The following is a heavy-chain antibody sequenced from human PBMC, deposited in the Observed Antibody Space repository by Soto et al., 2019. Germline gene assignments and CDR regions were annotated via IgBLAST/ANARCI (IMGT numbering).Heavy chain of an antibody. J-gene: IGHJ6*02. CDR3: ARDYTFGGVTDYSYYYGMDF. D-gene: IGHD3-16*01. Sequence: PGGSLRLSCAASGFTVSSNYIGWVRQAPGKGLEWASVIYSGGSTYYADSVNGRFTISRDNSKNTLYLQMNSRRAEDTAVYYCARDYTFGGVTDYSYYYGMDFWGQGSTVTVSS. CDR2: IYSGGST. CDR1: GFTVSSNY. V-gene: IGHV3-66*01.